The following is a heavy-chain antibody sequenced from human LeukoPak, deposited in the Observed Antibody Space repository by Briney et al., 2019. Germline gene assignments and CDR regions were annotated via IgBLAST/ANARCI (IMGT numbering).Heavy chain of an antibody. CDR3: ASKLPASDAFDV. CDR2: VYASGRT. CDR1: GVSINTYY. D-gene: IGHD2-2*01. Sequence: SETLSLTCTVSGVSINTYYWNWIRQPAGKALEWMGRVYASGRTNYNPSLKSRVTMSVDTSKNQFSLKLRSVTAADTAVHYCASKLPASDAFDVWGQGTVVTVSS. J-gene: IGHJ3*01. V-gene: IGHV4-4*07.